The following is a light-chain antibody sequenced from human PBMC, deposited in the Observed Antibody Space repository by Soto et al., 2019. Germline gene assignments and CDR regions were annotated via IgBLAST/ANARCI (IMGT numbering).Light chain of an antibody. CDR3: AAWDHSLSGWM. CDR2: RNN. J-gene: IGLJ3*02. CDR1: SSNIGSDF. V-gene: IGLV1-47*01. Sequence: QSVLTQPPSASATPGQRVTISCSGSSSNIGSDFVFWYQQLPGTAPKLLIYRNNQRPSGVPDRFSGSKSGTSASLAISELRSEDEADYYCAAWDHSLSGWMIGGGTKLTVL.